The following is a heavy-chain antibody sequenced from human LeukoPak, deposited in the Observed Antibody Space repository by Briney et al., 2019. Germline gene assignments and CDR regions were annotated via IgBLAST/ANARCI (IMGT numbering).Heavy chain of an antibody. CDR1: GFTFGTSA. CDR2: FGRSGSDT. V-gene: IGHV3-23*01. Sequence: GGSLRLSCAASGFTFGTSAMSWVRQAPGKGPEWVSTFGRSGSDTYYADSVKGRFTISRDNPKNTLYLQMNSLRAEDTAVYFCAKRGVVIRVILVGFHKEAYYFDSWGQGALVTVSS. CDR3: AKRGVVIRVILVGFHKEAYYFDS. D-gene: IGHD3-22*01. J-gene: IGHJ4*02.